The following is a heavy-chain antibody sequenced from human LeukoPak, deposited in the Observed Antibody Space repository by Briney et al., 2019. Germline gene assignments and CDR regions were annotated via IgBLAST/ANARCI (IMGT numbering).Heavy chain of an antibody. CDR1: GFTVSSNY. V-gene: IGHV3-23*01. Sequence: GGSLRLSCAASGFTVSSNYMSWVSQAPGKGLEWVSTINGNGAAKYYADSFKGRFVISGDNSKNTLYLQMNSLRAEDTGVYYCAKGLPGGYSGYDWDIYYFDYWGQGTLVNVSS. CDR2: INGNGAAK. D-gene: IGHD5-12*01. CDR3: AKGLPGGYSGYDWDIYYFDY. J-gene: IGHJ4*02.